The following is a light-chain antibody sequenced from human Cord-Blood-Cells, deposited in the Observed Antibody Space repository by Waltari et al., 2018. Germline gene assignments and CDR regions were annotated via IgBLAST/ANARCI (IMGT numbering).Light chain of an antibody. V-gene: IGLV2-11*01. J-gene: IGLJ2*01. Sequence: QSALTQPRSVSGSPGQPVTISCTATSSDVGGYNYVSWYQQHPGKAPKLMIYDVSKRPSGVPDRFSGSKSGNTASLTISGLQAEDEADYYCCSYAGSYVVFGGGTKLTVL. CDR2: DVS. CDR3: CSYAGSYVV. CDR1: SSDVGGYNY.